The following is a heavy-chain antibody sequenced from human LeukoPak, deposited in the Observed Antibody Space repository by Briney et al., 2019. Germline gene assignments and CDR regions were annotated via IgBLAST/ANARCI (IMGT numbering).Heavy chain of an antibody. Sequence: PETLSLTCTVSGYSISSGYYWGWIRQPPGKGLEWIGSIYHSGSTYYNPSLKSRVTISVDRSKNQFSLKQSSVTAADTAVYYCARATITMAVGVPADAFDIWGQGTMVTVSS. J-gene: IGHJ3*02. CDR3: ARATITMAVGVPADAFDI. V-gene: IGHV4-38-2*02. D-gene: IGHD3-22*01. CDR1: GYSISSGYY. CDR2: IYHSGST.